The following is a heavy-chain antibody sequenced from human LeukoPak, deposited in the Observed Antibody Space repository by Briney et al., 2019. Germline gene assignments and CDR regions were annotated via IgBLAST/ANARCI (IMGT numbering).Heavy chain of an antibody. D-gene: IGHD3-3*01. CDR2: IYYSGST. Sequence: SETLSLTCTVSGGSISSYYWSWIRQPPGKGLEWIGYIYYSGSTNYNPSLKSRVTISVDTSNNQFSLKLSSVTAADTAVYYCARQTRIFGVVTRIDYWGQGTLVTVSS. CDR1: GGSISSYY. CDR3: ARQTRIFGVVTRIDY. J-gene: IGHJ4*02. V-gene: IGHV4-59*08.